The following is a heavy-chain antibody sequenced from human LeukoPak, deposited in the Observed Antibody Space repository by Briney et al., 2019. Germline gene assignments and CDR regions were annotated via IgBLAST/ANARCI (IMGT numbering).Heavy chain of an antibody. CDR1: GFTFSNYV. CDR3: ARDQAYYYDSSGYYSGDDAFDI. J-gene: IGHJ3*02. CDR2: ISADGGTT. V-gene: IGHV3-23*01. D-gene: IGHD3-22*01. Sequence: GGSLRLSCVGSGFTFSNYVMTWVRQAPGKGLEWVSIISADGGTTYYAESVKGRFTISRDNSKNTLFLQMNSLRAEGTAVYYCARDQAYYYDSSGYYSGDDAFDIWGQGTMVTVSS.